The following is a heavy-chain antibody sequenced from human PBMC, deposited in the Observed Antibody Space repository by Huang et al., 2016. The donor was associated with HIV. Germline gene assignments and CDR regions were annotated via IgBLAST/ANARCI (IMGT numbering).Heavy chain of an antibody. D-gene: IGHD3-10*01. J-gene: IGHJ3*02. CDR1: GYTFTTNN. Sequence: QVQLVQSGAEVKKPGASVKVSCKTSGYTFTTNNINWGREAPGRGLEWIGWISPDNGKTNYGQRSKARVTMTTDTATTTAYMELRSLRSDDTAVYFCARQGFGRNDAFDIWGQGTMVSVSS. CDR2: ISPDNGKT. V-gene: IGHV1-18*01. CDR3: ARQGFGRNDAFDI.